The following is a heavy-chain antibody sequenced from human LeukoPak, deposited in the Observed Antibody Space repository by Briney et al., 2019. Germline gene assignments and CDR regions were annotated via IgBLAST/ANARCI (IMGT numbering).Heavy chain of an antibody. CDR3: AKEGTASEPSDLDY. V-gene: IGHV3-30*02. CDR2: IRYDGTNK. Sequence: PGGSLRLSCAASGFIFSDYGMHWVRQAPGKGLEWVTFIRYDGTNKYYADSVKGRFTISRDNSRNTLYLQMNSLSSEDTAVYYCAKEGTASEPSDLDYWGQGTLVTVSS. D-gene: IGHD1/OR15-1a*01. J-gene: IGHJ4*02. CDR1: GFIFSDYG.